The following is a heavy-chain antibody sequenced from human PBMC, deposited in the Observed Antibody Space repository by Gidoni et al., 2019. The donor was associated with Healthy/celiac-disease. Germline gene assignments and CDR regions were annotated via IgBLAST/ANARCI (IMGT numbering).Heavy chain of an antibody. CDR1: GFTFSSYA. J-gene: IGHJ6*02. V-gene: IGHV3-23*01. D-gene: IGHD3-22*01. CDR2: ISGSGGST. CDR3: AKDGYYDSSGYSYYYYGMDV. Sequence: EVQLLESGGGLVQPGGSLRLSCAASGFTFSSYAMSWVRQAPGKGLEWVSAISGSGGSTYYADSVKGRFTISRDNSKNTLYLQMNSLRAEDTAVYYCAKDGYYDSSGYSYYYYGMDVWGQGTTVTVSS.